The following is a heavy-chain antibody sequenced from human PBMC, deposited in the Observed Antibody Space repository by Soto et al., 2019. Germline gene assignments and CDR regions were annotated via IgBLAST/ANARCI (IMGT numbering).Heavy chain of an antibody. CDR3: ARYRNIVGTIYNYYGMDV. V-gene: IGHV1-69*13. D-gene: IGHD5-12*01. CDR1: GGTFSSYA. CDR2: IIPIFGTA. Sequence: RASVKVSCKASGGTFSSYAISWVRQAPGRGLEWMGGIIPIFGTANYAQKFQGRVTSTADESTSTAYMELSSLRSEDTAGYYCARYRNIVGTIYNYYGMDVWGQGTTVTVSS. J-gene: IGHJ6*02.